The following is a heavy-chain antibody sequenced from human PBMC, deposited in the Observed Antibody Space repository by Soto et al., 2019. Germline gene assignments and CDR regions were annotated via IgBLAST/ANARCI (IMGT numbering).Heavy chain of an antibody. CDR2: IYYSGST. J-gene: IGHJ4*02. CDR1: GGSISSYY. V-gene: IGHV4-59*01. Sequence: SETLSLTCTVSGGSISSYYWSWIRQPPGKGLEWIGYIYYSGSTNYNPSLKSRVTISVDTSKNQFSLKLSSVTAADTAVYYCSRVPAAIPYIDYWCQGTLVTVSS. D-gene: IGHD2-2*02. CDR3: SRVPAAIPYIDY.